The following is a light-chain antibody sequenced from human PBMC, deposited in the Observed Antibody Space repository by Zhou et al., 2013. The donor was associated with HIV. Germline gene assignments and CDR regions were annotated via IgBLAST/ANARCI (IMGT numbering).Light chain of an antibody. Sequence: EIVLTQSPATLSLSPGERATLSCRASQSVSSNLAWYQQKSGQAPRLLIYGASTRATGIPARFSGSGSGTDFTLTISSLEPEDFAVYYCQQRSNWPLCSFGQGTKLEIK. CDR2: GAS. CDR3: QQRSNWPLCS. V-gene: IGKV3-11*01. CDR1: QSVSSN. J-gene: IGKJ2*04.